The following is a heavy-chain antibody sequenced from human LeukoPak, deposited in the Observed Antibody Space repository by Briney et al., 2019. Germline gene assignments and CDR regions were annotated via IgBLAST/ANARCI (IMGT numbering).Heavy chain of an antibody. CDR1: GGSFSGYY. D-gene: IGHD6-13*01. CDR2: INHSGST. Sequence: SETLSLTCAVYGGSFSGYYWSWIGQPPGKGLEWIGQINHSGSTNYNPSLKSRVIISVDTSKNQFSLKLSSVTAADTAVYYCAREGSSWYWGTATRGWYFDLWGRGTLVTVSS. CDR3: AREGSSWYWGTATRGWYFDL. J-gene: IGHJ2*01. V-gene: IGHV4-34*01.